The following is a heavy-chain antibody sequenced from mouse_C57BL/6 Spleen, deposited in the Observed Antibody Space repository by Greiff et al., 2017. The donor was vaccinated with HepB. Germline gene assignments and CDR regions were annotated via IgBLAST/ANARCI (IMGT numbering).Heavy chain of an antibody. Sequence: EVQGVESGGGLVKPGGSLKLSCAASGFTFSSYAMSWVRQTPEKRLEWVATISDGGSYTYYPDNVKGRFTISRDNAKNNLYLQMSHLKSEDTAMYYCAREGRDGYYYWYFDVWGTGTTVTVSS. J-gene: IGHJ1*03. CDR2: ISDGGSYT. D-gene: IGHD2-3*01. V-gene: IGHV5-4*01. CDR3: AREGRDGYYYWYFDV. CDR1: GFTFSSYA.